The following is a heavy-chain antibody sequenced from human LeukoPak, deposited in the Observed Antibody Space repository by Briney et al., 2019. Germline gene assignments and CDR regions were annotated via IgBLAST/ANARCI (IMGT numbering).Heavy chain of an antibody. V-gene: IGHV3-74*01. Sequence: GGSLRLSRAASGFCSSDYLMQWVCQAPGKGLVWISRITSDGSGANYADSVKGRFTTSRENAKNTLYLQMNSLRAEDTAVYYCARALKYNSGYDWGGDYWGQGTLVTVSS. CDR3: ARALKYNSGYDWGGDY. CDR2: ITSDGSGA. CDR1: GFCSSDYL. D-gene: IGHD5-12*01. J-gene: IGHJ4*02.